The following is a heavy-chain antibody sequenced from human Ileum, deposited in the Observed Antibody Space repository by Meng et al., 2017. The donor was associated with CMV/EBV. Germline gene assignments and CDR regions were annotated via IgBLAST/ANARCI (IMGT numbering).Heavy chain of an antibody. V-gene: IGHV4-34*01. Sequence: PPQQVGRGQLKPSETLSLVCAVHNSAFSDYYWTWIRQSPGKGLEWIGEINNRGSTNYNPSLKSRVTISIDTSRNQFSLKLTSMTAADTAVYYCARASPQRRFLSYWGQGTLVTVSS. J-gene: IGHJ4*02. D-gene: IGHD3-3*01. CDR3: ARASPQRRFLSY. CDR1: NSAFSDYY. CDR2: INNRGST.